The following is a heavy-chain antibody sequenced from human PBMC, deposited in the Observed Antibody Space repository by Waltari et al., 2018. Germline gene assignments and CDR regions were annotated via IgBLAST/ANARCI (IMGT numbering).Heavy chain of an antibody. D-gene: IGHD2-15*01. J-gene: IGHJ4*02. Sequence: EVQLVDSGGGLVQPGRSLRLSCTASGFPFVDYGMRWVRRAPGKGLEWVAFMRSKGYGGTSEYAASVKGRFTISRDDSKSVAYLQMNSLKAEDTATYFCTRVPSHSPVRYWGQGTLVTVSS. CDR2: MRSKGYGGTS. CDR3: TRVPSHSPVRY. CDR1: GFPFVDYG. V-gene: IGHV3-49*04.